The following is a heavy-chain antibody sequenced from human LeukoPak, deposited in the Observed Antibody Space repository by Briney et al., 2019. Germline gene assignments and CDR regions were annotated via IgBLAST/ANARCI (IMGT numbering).Heavy chain of an antibody. CDR1: GGSISSYY. D-gene: IGHD3-9*01. CDR2: IYYSGST. CDR3: ARQNVLRYFDWLSGFDP. Sequence: PSETLSLTCTVSGGSISSYYWSWIRQPPGKGLEWIGYIYYSGSTNYNPSLKSRVTISVDTSKNQFSLKLSSVTAADTAVYYCARQNVLRYFDWLSGFDPWGQGTLVTVSS. V-gene: IGHV4-59*08. J-gene: IGHJ5*02.